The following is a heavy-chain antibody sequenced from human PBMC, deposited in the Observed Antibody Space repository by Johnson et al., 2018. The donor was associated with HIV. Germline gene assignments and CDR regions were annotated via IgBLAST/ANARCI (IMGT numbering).Heavy chain of an antibody. J-gene: IGHJ3*02. CDR1: GFTFSSYA. D-gene: IGHD6-13*01. V-gene: IGHV3-30-3*01. CDR3: ARDGLAARVVGACDI. Sequence: QVQLVESGGGVVQPGRSLRLSCAASGFTFSSYAMHWVRQAPGKGLEWVAVISYDGSNKYYADSVKGRFTISRDNSKNTLYLQMNSLRAEDTAVYYCARDGLAARVVGACDIWGQGTMVTVSS. CDR2: ISYDGSNK.